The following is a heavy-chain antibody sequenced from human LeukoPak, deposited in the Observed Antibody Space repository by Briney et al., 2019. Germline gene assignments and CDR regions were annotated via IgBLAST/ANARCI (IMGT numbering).Heavy chain of an antibody. Sequence: SETLSLTCTVSGGSINRYYWSWIRQPAGKGLEWIGRIYKTGSTNHNPSLQSRVTMSVDTSKNQFSLNLTSVTAADTALYYCAREDVAHYFMGVWGQGTPATVSS. V-gene: IGHV4-4*07. CDR2: IYKTGST. CDR1: GGSINRYY. CDR3: AREDVAHYFMGV. D-gene: IGHD5-12*01. J-gene: IGHJ6*02.